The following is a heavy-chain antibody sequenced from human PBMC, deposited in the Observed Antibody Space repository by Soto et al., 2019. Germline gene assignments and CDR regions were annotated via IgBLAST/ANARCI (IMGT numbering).Heavy chain of an antibody. Sequence: SETLSLTCTVSGGSISSYYWSWIRQPPGKGLEWIGYIYYSGRTNYNPSLKSRVTISVDTSKNQFSLKLSSVTAADTAVYYCARRRHYDYIWGSYDAFDIWGQGTMVTVSS. CDR2: IYYSGRT. D-gene: IGHD3-16*01. CDR1: GGSISSYY. J-gene: IGHJ3*02. V-gene: IGHV4-59*08. CDR3: ARRRHYDYIWGSYDAFDI.